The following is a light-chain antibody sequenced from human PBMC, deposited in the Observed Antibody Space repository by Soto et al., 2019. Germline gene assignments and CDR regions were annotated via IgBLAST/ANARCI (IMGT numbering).Light chain of an antibody. J-gene: IGKJ2*01. CDR2: KTS. CDR3: QEYKIGPGYN. V-gene: IGKV1-5*03. CDR1: QSFGRW. Sequence: DIQMTQSPSTLSASVGDRVTITCRASQSFGRWLAWYQQKPGKAPELLIYKTSTLERGVPSRFSGSGSGTEFTLTISSLQPDDFATYYCQEYKIGPGYNFGQGTRLEIK.